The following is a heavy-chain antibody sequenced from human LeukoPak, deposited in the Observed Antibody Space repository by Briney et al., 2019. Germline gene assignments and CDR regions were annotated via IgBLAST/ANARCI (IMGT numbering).Heavy chain of an antibody. D-gene: IGHD2-2*02. V-gene: IGHV3-23*01. J-gene: IGHJ4*02. CDR3: AKEGDIVVVPAAISFDY. CDR1: GFTFSSYA. Sequence: GGSLRLSCAASGFTFSSYAMSWVRQAPGKGLEWVSAISGSGGSTYYADSVKGRFTISRDNSKNTLYLQMNSLRAEDTAVYYCAKEGDIVVVPAAISFDYWGQGALVTVSS. CDR2: ISGSGGST.